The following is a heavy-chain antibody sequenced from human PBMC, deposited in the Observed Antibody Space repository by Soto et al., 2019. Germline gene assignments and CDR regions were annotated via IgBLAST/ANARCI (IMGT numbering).Heavy chain of an antibody. J-gene: IGHJ6*02. CDR2: TYYRSKWYN. CDR1: GDSVSSNSAA. CDR3: ARDFAAHNWNHGLYGMDV. D-gene: IGHD1-20*01. V-gene: IGHV6-1*01. Sequence: SQTLSLTCAISGDSVSSNSAAWNWIRQSPSRGLEWLGRTYYRSKWYNDYAVSVKSRITINPDTSKNQFSLQLNSVTPEDTAVYYCARDFAAHNWNHGLYGMDVWGQGTTVTVSS.